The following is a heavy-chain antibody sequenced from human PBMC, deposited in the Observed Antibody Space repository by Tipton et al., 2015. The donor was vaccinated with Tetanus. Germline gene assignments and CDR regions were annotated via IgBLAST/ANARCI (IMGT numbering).Heavy chain of an antibody. CDR2: IKQDGSEK. J-gene: IGHJ4*02. V-gene: IGHV3-7*01. D-gene: IGHD4-17*01. CDR1: GFTFSSYW. Sequence: SLRLSCAASGFTFSSYWMSWVRQAPGKGLEWVANIKQDGSEKYYVDSVKGRFTISRDNAKNSLYLQMNSLRAEDTAVYYCARGTLSILDGDYEGYWGQGTLVTVSS. CDR3: ARGTLSILDGDYEGY.